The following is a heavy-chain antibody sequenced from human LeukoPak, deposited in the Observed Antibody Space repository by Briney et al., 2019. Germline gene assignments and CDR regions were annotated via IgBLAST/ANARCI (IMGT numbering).Heavy chain of an antibody. D-gene: IGHD3-22*01. CDR1: GGSISSSSYS. Sequence: SETLSLTCTVSGGSISSSSYSWGWIRQPPGKGLEWIGSIYYSGSTYYNPSLKSRVTISVDTSKNQFSLKLSSVTAADTAVYYCARIRPYYYDSSGPNWYFDLWGRGTLVTVSS. J-gene: IGHJ2*01. V-gene: IGHV4-39*01. CDR2: IYYSGST. CDR3: ARIRPYYYDSSGPNWYFDL.